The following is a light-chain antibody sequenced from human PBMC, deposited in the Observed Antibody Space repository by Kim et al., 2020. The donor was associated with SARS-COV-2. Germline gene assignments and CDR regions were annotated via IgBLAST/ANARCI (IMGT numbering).Light chain of an antibody. CDR3: QEYNGAPWT. CDR2: AAS. V-gene: IGKV1-27*01. J-gene: IGKJ1*01. Sequence: DIQMTQSPSSLSASVGDRVTITCRASQGISKDLAWYQQKPGNAPKLLIFAASALQSGVPTRFSGSGSGTDFTLTISSLQPEDVATYYCQEYNGAPWTFGQETKLEI. CDR1: QGISKD.